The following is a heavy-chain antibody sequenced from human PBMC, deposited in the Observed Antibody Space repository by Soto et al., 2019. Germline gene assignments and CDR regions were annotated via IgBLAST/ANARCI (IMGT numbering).Heavy chain of an antibody. V-gene: IGHV4-59*01. Sequence: PSETLSLTCTVSNGSLISNYCIFIRHSPGKGLEWIGNIYYSGSTNYNPSLKSRVTMSVDTSKNQFTLKLSSVTAADTGVYFCARSFMVPVDFFDYWGQGTPVTVSS. CDR3: ARSFMVPVDFFDY. D-gene: IGHD3-10*01. CDR2: IYYSGST. CDR1: NGSLISNY. J-gene: IGHJ4*02.